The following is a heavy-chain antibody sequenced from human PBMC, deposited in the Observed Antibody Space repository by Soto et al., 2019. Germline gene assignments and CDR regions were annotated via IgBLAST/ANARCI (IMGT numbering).Heavy chain of an antibody. Sequence: LSLTCAVSGGSISSSNWWSWVRQPPGKGLEWIGEIYHSGSTNYNPSLKSRVTISVDKSKNQFSLKLSSVTAADTAVYYCARTYYYGSSGYYAEVYYYGMDVWGQGTTVTVSS. D-gene: IGHD3-22*01. J-gene: IGHJ6*01. CDR1: GGSISSSNW. CDR3: ARTYYYGSSGYYAEVYYYGMDV. CDR2: IYHSGST. V-gene: IGHV4-4*02.